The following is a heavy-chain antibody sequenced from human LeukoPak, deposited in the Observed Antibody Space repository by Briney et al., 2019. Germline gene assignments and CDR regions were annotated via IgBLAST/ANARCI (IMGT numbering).Heavy chain of an antibody. Sequence: GASVKVSCKASGYTFSRYGFNWVRQAPGQGLEWIGWISAYNGDTNYAQKLQGRVTLTRDTSTSTVFMEVRSLRSDDTAVYYCARDSNTYGFDHWGQGTLVTVSS. CDR3: ARDSNTYGFDH. CDR1: GYTFSRYG. CDR2: ISAYNGDT. V-gene: IGHV1-18*01. J-gene: IGHJ5*02. D-gene: IGHD5-18*01.